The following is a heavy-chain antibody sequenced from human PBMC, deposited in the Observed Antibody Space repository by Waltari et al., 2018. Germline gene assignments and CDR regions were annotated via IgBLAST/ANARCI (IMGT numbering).Heavy chain of an antibody. J-gene: IGHJ6*02. V-gene: IGHV3-74*01. CDR1: GFTFSTYW. CDR3: AKVGILAGYNYGIDV. CDR2: VRMDGTTT. Sequence: DVQLVESGGGLVQPGGSLRLSCAASGFTFSTYWMHWVRQAPGKGLVWVTRVRMDGTTTDYADSLKGRFTISRDNAKNTLYLQMNSLRTEDTAVYYCAKVGILAGYNYGIDVWGQGTTVTVSS. D-gene: IGHD3-9*01.